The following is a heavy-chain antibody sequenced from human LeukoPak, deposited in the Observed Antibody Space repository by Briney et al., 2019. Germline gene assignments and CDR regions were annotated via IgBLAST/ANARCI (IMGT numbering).Heavy chain of an antibody. D-gene: IGHD5-12*01. Sequence: PGGSLRLSCAASGFTFSSYGMSWVRRAPGKGPEWVSGISGSGGNTYYADSVKDRFTISRDNSQNTLYLQMNTLRAEDTAVYYCAKVVSGYHFDYWGQGTLVTVSS. J-gene: IGHJ4*02. V-gene: IGHV3-23*01. CDR1: GFTFSSYG. CDR3: AKVVSGYHFDY. CDR2: ISGSGGNT.